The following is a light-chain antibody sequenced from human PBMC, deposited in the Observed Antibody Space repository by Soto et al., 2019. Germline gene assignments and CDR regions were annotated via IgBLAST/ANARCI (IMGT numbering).Light chain of an antibody. CDR2: AAS. V-gene: IGKV1-39*01. Sequence: DIQMTQSPSSLSASMGDRVTISCRASQTITTYLNWYQQKPGKPPNLLIYAASSLQTGVPSRFSGSGSGTDFTLTISSLQPEDFATYYCQQRSEWPPFTFGPGTKVDIK. CDR3: QQRSEWPPFT. J-gene: IGKJ3*01. CDR1: QTITTY.